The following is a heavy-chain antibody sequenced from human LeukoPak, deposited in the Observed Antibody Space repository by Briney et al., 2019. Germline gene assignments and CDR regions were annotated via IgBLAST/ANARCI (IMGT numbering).Heavy chain of an antibody. Sequence: ASVKVPCKASGYTFTGYYMHWVRQAPGQGLEWMGWISAYNGNTNYAQNLQGRVTMTTDTSTSTAYMELRSLRSDDTAVYYCARGEGVDDYWGQGTLVTVSS. V-gene: IGHV1-18*04. D-gene: IGHD1-26*01. CDR1: GYTFTGYY. CDR2: ISAYNGNT. CDR3: ARGEGVDDY. J-gene: IGHJ4*02.